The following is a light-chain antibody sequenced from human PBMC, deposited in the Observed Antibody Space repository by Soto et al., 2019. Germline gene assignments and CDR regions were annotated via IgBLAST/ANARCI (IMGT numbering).Light chain of an antibody. CDR1: QSISSW. CDR2: KAS. J-gene: IGKJ2*01. V-gene: IGKV1-5*03. Sequence: DIQMTQSPSTLSASVGDRVTMTCRASQSISSWLAWYQQKPGKAPKVLIYKASTLERGVPSRFSGSGSGTEFTLTISSLQPDDFATYYCQQYNSYPYTFGLGTKLEI. CDR3: QQYNSYPYT.